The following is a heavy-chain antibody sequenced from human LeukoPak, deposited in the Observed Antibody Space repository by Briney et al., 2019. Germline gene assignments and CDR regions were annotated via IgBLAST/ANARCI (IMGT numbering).Heavy chain of an antibody. CDR2: ISSSSSTI. Sequence: PGGSLRLSCAASGFTFSSYSLNWVRQAPGKGLEWVSYISSSSSTIYYADSVKGRFTISRDNAKNSLYLQMNSLRAEDTAVYYCARTLPSPYCSGGSCERAYNDAFDIWGQGTMVTVSS. V-gene: IGHV3-48*01. J-gene: IGHJ3*02. CDR3: ARTLPSPYCSGGSCERAYNDAFDI. CDR1: GFTFSSYS. D-gene: IGHD2-15*01.